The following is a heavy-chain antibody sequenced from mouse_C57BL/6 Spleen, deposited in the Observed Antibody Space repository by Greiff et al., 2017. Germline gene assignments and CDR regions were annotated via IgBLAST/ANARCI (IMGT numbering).Heavy chain of an antibody. CDR2: FTTSNGGT. Sequence: VKLQQPGPELVKPGASVKLSCKASGYTFTSYWMHWVKQRPGQGLEWIGNFTTSNGGTNYNAKFQSKATLTVDKSSITAYMQLSSLTSEDSAVYYWARWGLGNPFDYWGQGTTLTVSS. CDR3: ARWGLGNPFDY. J-gene: IGHJ2*01. V-gene: IGHV1-53*01. D-gene: IGHD2-1*01. CDR1: GYTFTSYW.